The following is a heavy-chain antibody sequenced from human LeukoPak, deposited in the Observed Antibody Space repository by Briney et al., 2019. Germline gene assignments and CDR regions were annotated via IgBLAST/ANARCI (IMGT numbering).Heavy chain of an antibody. J-gene: IGHJ4*02. CDR3: AKGNDLGASFDY. CDR2: IGSSGGNT. Sequence: GGSLRLSCAASGFTLNSYAMSWVRQAPGKGLEWVSGIGSSGGNTYYADSVKGRFTISRDNSKNTLYLQMNSLRADDTAVYFCAKGNDLGASFDYWGQGTLVSVSS. D-gene: IGHD3-16*01. V-gene: IGHV3-23*01. CDR1: GFTLNSYA.